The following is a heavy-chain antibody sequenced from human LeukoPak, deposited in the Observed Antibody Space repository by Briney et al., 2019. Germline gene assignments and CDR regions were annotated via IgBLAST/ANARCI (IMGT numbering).Heavy chain of an antibody. CDR3: AIGLVVYDFWSGYYHYFDY. CDR2: INHSGST. J-gene: IGHJ4*02. CDR1: GGSFSGYY. Sequence: SETLSLTCAAYGGSFSGYYWSWIRQPPGKGLEWIGEINHSGSTNYNPSLKSRVTISVDTSKNQFSLKLSSVTAADTAVYYCAIGLVVYDFWSGYYHYFDYWGQGTLVTVSS. V-gene: IGHV4-34*01. D-gene: IGHD3-3*01.